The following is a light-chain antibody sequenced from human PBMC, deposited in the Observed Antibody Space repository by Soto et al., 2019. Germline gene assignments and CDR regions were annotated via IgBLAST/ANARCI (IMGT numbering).Light chain of an antibody. J-gene: IGKJ2*01. V-gene: IGKV3-20*01. CDR2: GAS. CDR1: QTVSDNF. Sequence: EIVLTQSPGTLSLSPGEGATLSCRASQTVSDNFLAWYQHTPGQAPRLLIYGASSRANGIPDRFSGGGSGTDFTLTISILEPEDFAVYYCQQSGDSPVTFGQGTKLEIK. CDR3: QQSGDSPVT.